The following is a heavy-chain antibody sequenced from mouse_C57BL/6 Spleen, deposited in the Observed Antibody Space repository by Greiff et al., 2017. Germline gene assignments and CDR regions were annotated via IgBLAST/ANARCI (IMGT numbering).Heavy chain of an antibody. CDR3: TTASLLRGY. Sequence: EVQLVESGAELVRPGASVKLSCTASGFNIKDDYMHWVKQRPEQGLEWIGWIDPENGDTEYASKFQGKATITADTSSNTAYLQLSSLTSEDTAVYYCTTASLLRGYWGQGTTLTVSS. J-gene: IGHJ2*01. CDR2: IDPENGDT. D-gene: IGHD1-1*01. V-gene: IGHV14-4*01. CDR1: GFNIKDDY.